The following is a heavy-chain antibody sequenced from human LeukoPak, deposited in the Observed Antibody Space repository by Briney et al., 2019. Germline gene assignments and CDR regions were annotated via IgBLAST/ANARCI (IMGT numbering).Heavy chain of an antibody. D-gene: IGHD1-26*01. V-gene: IGHV1-18*01. J-gene: IGHJ3*02. CDR1: GYTFTSYG. CDR3: ARDFMWELLRPAAFDI. Sequence: GASVKVSCKASGYTFTSYGISWVRQAPGQGLEWMGWISAYNGNTNYAQKLQGRVTMTTDTSTSTAYMELRSLRSDDTAVYYCARDFMWELLRPAAFDIWGQGTMVTVSS. CDR2: ISAYNGNT.